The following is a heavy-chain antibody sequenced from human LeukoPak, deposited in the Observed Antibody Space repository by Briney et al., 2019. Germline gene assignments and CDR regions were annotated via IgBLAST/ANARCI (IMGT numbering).Heavy chain of an antibody. CDR3: ARGPNSNWSGLDF. D-gene: IGHD6-6*01. CDR1: GFSFSGHW. CDR2: ISPTGSST. J-gene: IGHJ4*02. Sequence: GGSLRLSCTASGFSFSGHWMHWARQLPGKGLVWVSRISPTGSSTSYADSVKGRFTVSRDNAKNTLYLQVNNLRAEDTAVYYCARGPNSNWSGLDFWGQGTLLTVSS. V-gene: IGHV3-74*01.